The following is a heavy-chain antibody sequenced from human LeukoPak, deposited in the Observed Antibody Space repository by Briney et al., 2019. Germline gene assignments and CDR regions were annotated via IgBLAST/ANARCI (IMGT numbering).Heavy chain of an antibody. D-gene: IGHD4-17*01. CDR2: INHSGST. CDR1: GGSFSGYY. V-gene: IGHV4-34*01. CDR3: ARGRGGDYWVFRLRGYYFDY. J-gene: IGHJ4*02. Sequence: SETLSLTCAVYGGSFSGYYWSWIRQPPGKGLEWIGAINHSGSTNYNPSLKSRVTISVDTSKNQFSLKLSSVTAADTAVYYCARGRGGDYWVFRLRGYYFDYWGQGTLVTVSS.